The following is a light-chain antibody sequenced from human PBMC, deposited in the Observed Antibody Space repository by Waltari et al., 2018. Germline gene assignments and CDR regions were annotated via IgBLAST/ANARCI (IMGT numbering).Light chain of an antibody. CDR2: DLT. V-gene: IGLV2-14*01. J-gene: IGLJ1*01. CDR1: SSDVGASNY. CDR3: SAYTSINTYI. Sequence: QSALTQPASVSGSPGQSLTISCTGTSSDVGASNYVSWYQQHPGQAPKLIIFDLTRRPSGVSPRFSGSVSGNTASLTISGLQAEDEAHYYCSAYTSINTYIFGGGTEVTVL.